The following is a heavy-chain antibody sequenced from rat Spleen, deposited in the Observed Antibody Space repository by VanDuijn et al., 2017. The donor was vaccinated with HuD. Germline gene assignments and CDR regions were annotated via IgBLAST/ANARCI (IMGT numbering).Heavy chain of an antibody. D-gene: IGHD4-3*01. J-gene: IGHJ4*01. CDR3: ARHNSGYGVMDA. CDR1: GFTFSDYN. Sequence: EVQLVESGGGLVQPGRSLKLSCAASGFTFSDYNMACVRQAPKKGLEWVATISYDGSRTYYRDYVKGRFTISRDNAKSTLYLQMDSLRSEDTATYYCARHNSGYGVMDAWGQGASVTVSS. V-gene: IGHV5-7*01. CDR2: ISYDGSRT.